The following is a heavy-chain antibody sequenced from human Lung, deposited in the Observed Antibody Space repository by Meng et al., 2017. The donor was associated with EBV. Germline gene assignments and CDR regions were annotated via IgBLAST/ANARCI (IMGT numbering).Heavy chain of an antibody. J-gene: IGHJ2*01. V-gene: IGHV6-1*01. CDR1: GDSVSSSSVA. CDR3: ARGATSVFDL. CDR2: TYYRSKWYN. Sequence: QVKLQQSGPGLIKPSQTLYLTCVVSGDSVSSSSVAWIWIRQSQSRGLEWLGRTYYRSKWYNDYAVFVKSRITINPDTSKNQFSLQLNSVTPEDTAVYYCARGATSVFDLWGRGTLVTVFS.